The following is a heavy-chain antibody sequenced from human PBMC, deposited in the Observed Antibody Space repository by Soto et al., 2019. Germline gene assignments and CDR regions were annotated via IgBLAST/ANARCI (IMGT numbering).Heavy chain of an antibody. CDR2: INPGYPAGRST. J-gene: IGHJ6*02. V-gene: IGHV1-46*01. Sequence: XSVKVSCKASGYPLTTFFMHWVRQAPGQGLEWMGVINPGYPAGRSTTYAQKFQGRVTMTTDTSTSTVYMELSRLRSDDTAVYHCAREAIVAGATTGMDVCGQGTTVTVPS. D-gene: IGHD1-26*01. CDR1: GYPLTTFF. CDR3: AREAIVAGATTGMDV.